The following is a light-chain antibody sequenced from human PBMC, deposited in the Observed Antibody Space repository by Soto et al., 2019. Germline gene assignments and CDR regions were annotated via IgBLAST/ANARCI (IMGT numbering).Light chain of an antibody. CDR3: QQYGGSPRT. Sequence: EGVLTQSPGTLSLSPGERATVSCRAGQSVSGNSLAWYQQRPGQAPRLLIYGASSRATGIPDRFSGSGSGTDFTLAISSLEPEDFAVYYCQQYGGSPRTFGQGTKVDIK. J-gene: IGKJ1*01. V-gene: IGKV3-20*01. CDR2: GAS. CDR1: QSVSGNS.